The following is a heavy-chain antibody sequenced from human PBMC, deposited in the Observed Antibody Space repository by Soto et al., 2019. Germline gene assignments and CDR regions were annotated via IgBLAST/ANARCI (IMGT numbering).Heavy chain of an antibody. CDR1: GGSISSGGFS. J-gene: IGHJ4*02. CDR2: IYYSGTT. Sequence: PSETLSLTCAVSGGSISSGGFSWTWIPQPKRKGPEWIGYIYYSGTTYYNQSLKSRVTISIDTSKNQLSLSLTSVVAADTAVYYCVREIVESFDSSGYPDHWGQGTLVTVSS. D-gene: IGHD3-22*01. CDR3: VREIVESFDSSGYPDH. V-gene: IGHV4-30-2*01.